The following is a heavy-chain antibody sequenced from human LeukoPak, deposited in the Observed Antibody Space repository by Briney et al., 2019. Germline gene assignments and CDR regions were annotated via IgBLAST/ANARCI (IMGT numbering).Heavy chain of an antibody. CDR2: IKKDGSEK. Sequence: GGSLRPSCAASGFSFSTSWLTWVRQAPGKGLEWVANIKKDGSEKYYVDSVKGRFTISRDNAKNSVYLQMNSLRAEDTAVYYCARISYSSGWYFDYWGQGSLVTVSS. CDR3: ARISYSSGWYFDY. J-gene: IGHJ4*02. CDR1: GFSFSTSW. V-gene: IGHV3-7*01. D-gene: IGHD6-19*01.